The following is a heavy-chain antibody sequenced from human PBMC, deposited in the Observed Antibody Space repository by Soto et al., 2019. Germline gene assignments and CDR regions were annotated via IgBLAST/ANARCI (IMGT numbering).Heavy chain of an antibody. D-gene: IGHD1-26*01. Sequence: PGESLXISCKGSGYSFTSYWIGWVRQMPGKGLEWMGIIYPGDSDTRYSPSFQGQVTISADKSISTAYLQWSSLKASDTAMYYCARSIVGANSHDAFDIWGQRTMVTVSS. CDR3: ARSIVGANSHDAFDI. J-gene: IGHJ3*02. CDR2: IYPGDSDT. CDR1: GYSFTSYW. V-gene: IGHV5-51*01.